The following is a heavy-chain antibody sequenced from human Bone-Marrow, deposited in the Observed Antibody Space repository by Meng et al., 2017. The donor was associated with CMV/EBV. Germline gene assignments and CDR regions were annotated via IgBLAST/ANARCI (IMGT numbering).Heavy chain of an antibody. Sequence: VSGFSLTTRGVGVGWIRQPPGEALDWLALIYWDDDNRYSPSLKSRLTLTKDTSKNQVALSMTNVDPLDTATYYCAHRQSTAGQFDYWGQGILVTVSS. CDR1: GFSLTTRGVG. CDR2: IYWDDDN. V-gene: IGHV2-5*02. J-gene: IGHJ4*02. CDR3: AHRQSTAGQFDY. D-gene: IGHD6-13*01.